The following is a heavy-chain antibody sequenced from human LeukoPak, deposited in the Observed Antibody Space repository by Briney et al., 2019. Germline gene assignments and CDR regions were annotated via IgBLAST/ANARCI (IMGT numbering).Heavy chain of an antibody. CDR1: GYSFSRYG. CDR2: ISTYNGNT. V-gene: IGHV1-18*01. CDR3: ARDLDYYDSSGSGWFDP. D-gene: IGHD3-22*01. Sequence: ASVKASCKASGYSFSRYGISWVRQAPGQGLEWMGWISTYNGNTNYAQKFQGRVTMTTDTSTNTAYMELRSLRSDDTAVYYCARDLDYYDSSGSGWFDPWGQGTLVTVSS. J-gene: IGHJ5*02.